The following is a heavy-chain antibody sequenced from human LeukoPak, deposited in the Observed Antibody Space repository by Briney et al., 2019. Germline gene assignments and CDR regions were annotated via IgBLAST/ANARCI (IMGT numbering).Heavy chain of an antibody. D-gene: IGHD6-13*01. J-gene: IGHJ5*02. CDR1: GFTFNIYW. Sequence: GGSLRLSCAASGFTFNIYWMTWVRQAPGKGLEWVANINHDGSEKYYVDSVKGRLTISRDNAENSLYLQMNSLRAEDTAVYYCARVPWYSSSWLSWFDPWGQGTLVTVSS. CDR2: INHDGSEK. CDR3: ARVPWYSSSWLSWFDP. V-gene: IGHV3-7*02.